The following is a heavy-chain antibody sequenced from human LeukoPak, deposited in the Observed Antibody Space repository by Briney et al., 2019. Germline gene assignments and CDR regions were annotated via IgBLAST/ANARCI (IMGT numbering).Heavy chain of an antibody. CDR1: GGSFSGYY. CDR3: ARGRRYYYGSGFYY. Sequence: SETLSLTCAVSGGSFSGYYWTWIRQSPGKGLEWIGEIDHSETINYNPSLKSRVTISVDTSKSQFSLNLTSVTAADTAVYYCARGRRYYYGSGFYYWGQGTLVTVSS. CDR2: IDHSETI. V-gene: IGHV4-34*01. J-gene: IGHJ4*02. D-gene: IGHD3-10*01.